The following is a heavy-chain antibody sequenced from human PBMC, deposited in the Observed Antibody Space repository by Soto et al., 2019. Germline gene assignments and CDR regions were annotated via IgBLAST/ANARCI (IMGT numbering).Heavy chain of an antibody. V-gene: IGHV1-18*01. J-gene: IGHJ4*01. CDR3: ARGYFSVGLGPTDF. Sequence: GASVKVSCKASGYTFTSYGISWVRQAPGQGLEWMGWISAYSGNTNYAQKLQGRVTMTTDTSTSTAYMELRSLRSDDTAGYYWARGYFSVGLGPTDFWGKATQVTVSS. CDR1: GYTFTSYG. CDR2: ISAYSGNT. D-gene: IGHD2-15*01.